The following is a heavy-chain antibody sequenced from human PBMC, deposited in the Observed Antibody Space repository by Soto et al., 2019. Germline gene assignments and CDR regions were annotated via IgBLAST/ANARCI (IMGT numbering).Heavy chain of an antibody. J-gene: IGHJ6*02. CDR3: AKKGQPPYYYYGLDV. V-gene: IGHV1-18*01. Sequence: QGQLVQSGAEVKKPGASVKVSCKASGYTFTRYGISWVRQAPGQGLEWMGWISGYNGDTKYAQKFQGRVTMTIDTSTTTAFMELRSLTSDDTAVYYCAKKGQPPYYYYGLDVWGQGTTVTVSS. CDR2: ISGYNGDT. CDR1: GYTFTRYG.